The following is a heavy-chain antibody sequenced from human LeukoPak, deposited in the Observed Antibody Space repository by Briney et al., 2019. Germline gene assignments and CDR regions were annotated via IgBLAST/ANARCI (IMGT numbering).Heavy chain of an antibody. D-gene: IGHD6-13*01. CDR1: GFTFDDYA. Sequence: PGGSLRLSCAASGFTFDDYAMHWVRQAPGKGLEWVSGISWNSGSIGYADSVKGRFTTSRDNAKNSLYLQMNSLRAEDTALYYCAKAAAGTGYCYYYMDVWGKGTTVTVSS. J-gene: IGHJ6*03. V-gene: IGHV3-9*01. CDR2: ISWNSGSI. CDR3: AKAAAGTGYCYYYMDV.